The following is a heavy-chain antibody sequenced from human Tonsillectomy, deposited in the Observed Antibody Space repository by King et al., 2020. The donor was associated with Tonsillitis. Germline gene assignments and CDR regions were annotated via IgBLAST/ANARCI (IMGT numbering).Heavy chain of an antibody. V-gene: IGHV3-43*02. CDR3: AQSRSYYDFWSGSQDYYYMDV. CDR2: ISGDGGSK. Sequence: EVQLVESGGGVVQPGGSLRLSCAASGFTFDDYAMHWVRQAPGKGLEWVSLISGDGGSKYYADSVKGRFTISRDNSKKSLYLQMNSLRTEDTALYYCAQSRSYYDFWSGSQDYYYMDVWGKGTTVTVSS. D-gene: IGHD3-3*01. CDR1: GFTFDDYA. J-gene: IGHJ6*03.